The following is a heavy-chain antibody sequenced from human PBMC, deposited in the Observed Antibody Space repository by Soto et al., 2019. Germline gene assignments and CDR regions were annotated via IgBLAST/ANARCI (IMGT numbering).Heavy chain of an antibody. CDR2: ISFDGDK. CDR3: ARDCARRRCQF. CDR1: GFSFSNSG. V-gene: IGHV3-30*03. Sequence: QVMLVESGGGVVQPGTSLRLSCTASGFSFSNSGIQWVRQNPGKGLEWVALISFDGDKYYVDSVKGRFTISRDNPTNTGYLQMNRLRPEDTGVYYCARDCARRRCQFRGQGTRVTFSS. D-gene: IGHD2-8*01. J-gene: IGHJ4*02.